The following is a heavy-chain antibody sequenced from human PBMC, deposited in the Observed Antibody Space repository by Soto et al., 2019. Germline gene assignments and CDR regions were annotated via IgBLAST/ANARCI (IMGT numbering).Heavy chain of an antibody. CDR1: GGSISSYY. CDR2: IYYSGST. CDR3: ARGVRMITFGGVIVDY. V-gene: IGHV4-59*01. D-gene: IGHD3-16*02. Sequence: QVQLQESGPGLVKPSETLSLTCTVSGGSISSYYWSWIRQPPGQGLEWIGYIYYSGSTNYNPSLKSRVTISVDTSKNQFSLKLSSVTAADTAVYYCARGVRMITFGGVIVDYWGQGTLVTVSS. J-gene: IGHJ4*02.